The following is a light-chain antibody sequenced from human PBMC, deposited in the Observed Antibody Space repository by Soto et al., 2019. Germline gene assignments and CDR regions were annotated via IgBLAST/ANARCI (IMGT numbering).Light chain of an antibody. V-gene: IGKV3-11*01. CDR1: QSVSSY. Sequence: EIVLTQSPATLSLSPGERATLSCRASQSVSSYLAWYQQKPGQAPRLLIYDASNTATGIPARFSGSGSGTDFTLTISSLEPEDFAVYYCQQHSNWTLTFGGGTKVEIK. J-gene: IGKJ4*01. CDR3: QQHSNWTLT. CDR2: DAS.